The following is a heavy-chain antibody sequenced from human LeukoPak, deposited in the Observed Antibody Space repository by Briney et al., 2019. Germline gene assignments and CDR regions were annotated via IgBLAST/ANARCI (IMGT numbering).Heavy chain of an antibody. Sequence: GGSLRLSCAASGFTFSSYSMNWVRQAPGKGLEWVSSISSSSSYIYYADSVKGRFTISRDNAKNSLYLQMNSLRAEDTAVYYCARDHGYSSGWYSGPPDYWGQGTLVTVSS. CDR3: ARDHGYSSGWYSGPPDY. D-gene: IGHD6-19*01. CDR2: ISSSSSYI. J-gene: IGHJ4*02. CDR1: GFTFSSYS. V-gene: IGHV3-21*01.